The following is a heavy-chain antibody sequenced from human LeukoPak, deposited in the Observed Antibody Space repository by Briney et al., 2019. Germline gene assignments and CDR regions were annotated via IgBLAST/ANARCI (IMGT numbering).Heavy chain of an antibody. Sequence: SETLSLTCTVSGYSISSGYYWGWIRQPPGKGLEWIGEINHSGSTNYNPSLKSRVTISVDTSKNQFSLKLSSVTAADTAVYYCARVSDYGDYGWFDPWGQGTLVTVSS. CDR2: INHSGST. D-gene: IGHD4-17*01. CDR1: GYSISSGYY. CDR3: ARVSDYGDYGWFDP. J-gene: IGHJ5*02. V-gene: IGHV4-38-2*02.